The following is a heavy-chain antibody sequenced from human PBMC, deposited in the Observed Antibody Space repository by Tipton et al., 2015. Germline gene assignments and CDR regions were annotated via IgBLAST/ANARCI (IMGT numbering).Heavy chain of an antibody. Sequence: SLRLSCAASGFTFSSYAMSWVRQAPGKGLEWVSAISGSGGSTYYADSVKGRFTISRDNSNNTLFLQMNGLRAEDTAVYHCAKGSSSGWYGWFDPWGQGTLVTVSS. J-gene: IGHJ5*02. V-gene: IGHV3-23*01. CDR1: GFTFSSYA. D-gene: IGHD6-19*01. CDR2: ISGSGGST. CDR3: AKGSSSGWYGWFDP.